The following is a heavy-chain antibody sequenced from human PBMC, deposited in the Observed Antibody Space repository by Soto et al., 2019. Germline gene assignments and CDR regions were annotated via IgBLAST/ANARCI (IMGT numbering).Heavy chain of an antibody. CDR3: ASTKERAAAGLFDP. CDR2: IIPIFGTA. V-gene: IGHV1-69*13. D-gene: IGHD6-13*01. Sequence: ASVKVSCKSSGGTFSSYAISWVRQAPGQGLEWMGGIIPIFGTANYAQKFQGRVTITADESTSTAYMELSSLRSEDTAVYYCASTKERAAAGLFDPWGQGTLVTVSS. CDR1: GGTFSSYA. J-gene: IGHJ5*02.